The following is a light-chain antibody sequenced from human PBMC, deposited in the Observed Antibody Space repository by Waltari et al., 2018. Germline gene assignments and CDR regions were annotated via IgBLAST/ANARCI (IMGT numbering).Light chain of an antibody. Sequence: QSVLTQPPSVSGAPGQRVTISCTGSSSNIRAGYDVHWYRHLPGTAPKLLIYTNTNRPSGVPDRFPGSKSGTSASLAITGLQAEDETDYYCLCYDSSLSGWVFGGGTKLTVL. J-gene: IGLJ3*02. CDR3: LCYDSSLSGWV. CDR2: TNT. V-gene: IGLV1-40*01. CDR1: SSNIRAGYD.